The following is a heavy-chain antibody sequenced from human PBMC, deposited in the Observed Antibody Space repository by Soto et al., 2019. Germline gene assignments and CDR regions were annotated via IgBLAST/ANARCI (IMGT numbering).Heavy chain of an antibody. J-gene: IGHJ6*04. CDR2: INAGNGNT. Sequence: WASVKVSCKASGYTFTSYAMHWVRQAPGQRLEWMGWINAGNGNTKYSQKFQGRVTITRDTSASTAYMELSSLRSEDTAVYYCASTDSGSFNSYYYGMDVWGKGTTVTVSS. CDR3: ASTDSGSFNSYYYGMDV. V-gene: IGHV1-3*01. CDR1: GYTFTSYA. D-gene: IGHD3-10*01.